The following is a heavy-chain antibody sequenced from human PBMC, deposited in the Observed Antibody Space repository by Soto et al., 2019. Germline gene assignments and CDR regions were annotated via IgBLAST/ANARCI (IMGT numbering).Heavy chain of an antibody. CDR1: GGSISGYY. CDR2: IYYSGST. V-gene: IGHV4-59*01. D-gene: IGHD2-2*01. Sequence: PSETLSLTCTVSGGSISGYYWSWIRQPPGKGLEWIGYIYYSGSTNYNPSLKSRVTISVDTSKNQFSLKLNSVTAADTAVYYCASYLPAAGLWAAFDIWGQGTMVTVSS. J-gene: IGHJ3*02. CDR3: ASYLPAAGLWAAFDI.